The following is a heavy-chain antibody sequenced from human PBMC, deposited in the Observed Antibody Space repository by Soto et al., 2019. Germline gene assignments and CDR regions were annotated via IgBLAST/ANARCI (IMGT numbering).Heavy chain of an antibody. CDR1: GGSISSGGYY. CDR2: IYHSGST. V-gene: IGHV4-61*08. Sequence: SETLSLTCTVSGGSISSGGYYWSWIRQPPGKGLEWIGYIYHSGSTYYNPSLKSRVTISVDTSKNQFSLKLSSVTAADTAVYYCARALWFGGSYWFDPWGQGTLVTVSS. D-gene: IGHD3-10*01. CDR3: ARALWFGGSYWFDP. J-gene: IGHJ5*02.